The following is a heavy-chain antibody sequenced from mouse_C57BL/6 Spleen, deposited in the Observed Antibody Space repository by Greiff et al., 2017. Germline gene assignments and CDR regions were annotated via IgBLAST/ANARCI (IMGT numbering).Heavy chain of an antibody. CDR3: ARKGDGYIAY. D-gene: IGHD2-3*01. V-gene: IGHV3-6*01. J-gene: IGHJ3*01. CDR2: ISYDGSN. Sequence: EVKLMESGPGLVKPSQSLSLTCSVTGYSITSGYYWNWIRQFPGNKLEWMGYISYDGSNNYNPSLKNRISITRDTSKNQFFLKLNSVTTEDTATYYCARKGDGYIAYWGQGTLVTVSA. CDR1: GYSITSGYY.